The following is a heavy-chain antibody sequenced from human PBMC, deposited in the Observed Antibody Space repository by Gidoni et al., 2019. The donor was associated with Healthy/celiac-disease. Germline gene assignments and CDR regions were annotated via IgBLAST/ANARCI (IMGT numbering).Heavy chain of an antibody. Sequence: QVQLVQSGAEVKKPGSSVKVSCKASGGTFSSYALSWVRQAPGQGLEWMGRIIPIIGIANYAQKFQGRVTITADKSTSTAYMELSSLRSEDTAVYYCARGPYDSSGYYNPGAFDIWGQGTMVTVSS. CDR3: ARGPYDSSGYYNPGAFDI. D-gene: IGHD3-22*01. CDR2: IIPIIGIA. CDR1: GGTFSSYA. J-gene: IGHJ3*02. V-gene: IGHV1-69*04.